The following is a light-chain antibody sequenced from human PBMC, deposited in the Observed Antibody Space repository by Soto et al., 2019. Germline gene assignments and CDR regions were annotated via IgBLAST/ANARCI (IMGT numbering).Light chain of an antibody. V-gene: IGLV1-47*01. J-gene: IGLJ1*01. CDR3: AAWDDSQSGFYV. CDR1: SSDIGSNY. CDR2: RNN. Sequence: QSALTQPPSASGTPGQRVTISCSGSSSDIGSNYVYWYQQLPGTAPKILINRNNQRPSGVPDRFSGSKSGSSASLAINRLRSEDEADYHCAAWDDSQSGFYVFGTGTKVTVL.